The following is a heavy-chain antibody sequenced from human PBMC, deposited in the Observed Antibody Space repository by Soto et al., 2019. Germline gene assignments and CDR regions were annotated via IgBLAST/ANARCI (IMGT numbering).Heavy chain of an antibody. CDR1: GFPFSSYA. Sequence: PGGSLSLSCAASGFPFSSYAMSWVRQAPGKGLEWVSAISGSGGSTYYTDSVKGRFTISRDNSKNTLYLQMNSLRAEDTAVYYCAKRTKPVVVVAATDYWGQGTLVTVSS. D-gene: IGHD2-15*01. CDR2: ISGSGGST. V-gene: IGHV3-23*01. CDR3: AKRTKPVVVVAATDY. J-gene: IGHJ4*02.